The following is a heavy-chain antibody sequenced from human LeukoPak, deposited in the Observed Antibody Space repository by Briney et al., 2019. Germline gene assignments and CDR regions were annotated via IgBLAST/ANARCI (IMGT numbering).Heavy chain of an antibody. D-gene: IGHD3-22*01. J-gene: IGHJ4*02. CDR1: GYSFTSYW. CDR2: IYPGVSDT. V-gene: IGHV5-51*01. CDR3: ARRFYYDSSGSQVYYFDY. Sequence: GESLKISCKGSGYSFTSYWIGWVRQMPGKGLEWMGIIYPGVSDTRYSPSFQGQVTISADKSISTAYLQWSSLKASDTAMYYCARRFYYDSSGSQVYYFDYWGQGTLVTVSS.